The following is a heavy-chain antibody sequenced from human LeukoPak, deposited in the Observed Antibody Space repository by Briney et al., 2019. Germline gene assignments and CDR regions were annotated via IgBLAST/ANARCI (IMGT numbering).Heavy chain of an antibody. D-gene: IGHD3-16*01. J-gene: IGHJ3*02. Sequence: GSLRLSCSASGFTFSDYYMSWIRQAPGKGLEWVSYISSSGSTIYYADSVKGRFTISRDNAKNSLYLQMNGLRAEDTAVYYCARDWGRVRGAFDIWGQGTMVTVSS. CDR3: ARDWGRVRGAFDI. CDR2: ISSSGSTI. V-gene: IGHV3-11*01. CDR1: GFTFSDYY.